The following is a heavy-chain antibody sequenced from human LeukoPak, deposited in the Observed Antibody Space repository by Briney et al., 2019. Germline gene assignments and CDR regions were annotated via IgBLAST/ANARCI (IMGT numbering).Heavy chain of an antibody. J-gene: IGHJ5*02. V-gene: IGHV4-34*01. CDR1: GGSISSYY. CDR2: INHSGST. Sequence: SETLSLTCTVSGGSISSYYWSWIRQPPGKGLEWIGEINHSGSTNYNPSLKSRVTISVDTSKNQFSLKLSSVTAADTAVYYCARGLGYCSGGSCYNGWFDPWGQGTLVTVSS. D-gene: IGHD2-15*01. CDR3: ARGLGYCSGGSCYNGWFDP.